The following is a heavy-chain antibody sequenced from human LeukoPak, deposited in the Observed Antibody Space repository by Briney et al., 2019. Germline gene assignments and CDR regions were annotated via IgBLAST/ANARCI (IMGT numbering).Heavy chain of an antibody. Sequence: KPSETLSLTCTVSGGSISSSSYYWGWIRQPPGKGLEWIGNIYYSGSTYYNPSLKSRATISVDTSKNQFSLKLSSVTAADTAVFYCARPVRSRSDPREVFDYWGQGTLVTVSS. J-gene: IGHJ4*02. CDR1: GGSISSSSYY. V-gene: IGHV4-39*01. CDR3: ARPVRSRSDPREVFDY. D-gene: IGHD2-21*02. CDR2: IYYSGST.